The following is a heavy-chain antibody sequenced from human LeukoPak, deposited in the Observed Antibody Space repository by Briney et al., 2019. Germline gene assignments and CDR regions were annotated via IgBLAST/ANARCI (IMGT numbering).Heavy chain of an antibody. D-gene: IGHD3-22*01. V-gene: IGHV3-11*01. CDR2: ISSSGSTI. J-gene: IGHJ4*02. CDR1: GFTFSDYY. CDR3: ARVTFSSGYPYFDY. Sequence: GGSLRLSCAASGFTFSDYYMSWIRQAPGKGLEWVSYISSSGSTIYYADSVKGRFTISRDNAKNSLYLQMNNLRAEDTAVYYCARVTFSSGYPYFDYWGQGTLVTVSS.